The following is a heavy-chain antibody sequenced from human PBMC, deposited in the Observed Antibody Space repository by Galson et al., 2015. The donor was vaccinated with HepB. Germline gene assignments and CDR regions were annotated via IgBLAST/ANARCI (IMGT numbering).Heavy chain of an antibody. CDR2: IDVGSGKT. Sequence: SVKVSCKVSGFTFIRSAVQWVRQARGQRLEWMGWIDVGSGKTNYAQKFQERVTITRDMSTSTAYMELSSLRSEDTAVYYCVTGQSSDWYNFDYWGQGTLVSVSS. V-gene: IGHV1-58*01. CDR3: VTGQSSDWYNFDY. J-gene: IGHJ4*02. D-gene: IGHD6-19*01. CDR1: GFTFIRSA.